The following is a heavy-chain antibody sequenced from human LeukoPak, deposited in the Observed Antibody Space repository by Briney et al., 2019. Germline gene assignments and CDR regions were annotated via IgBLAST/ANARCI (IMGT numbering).Heavy chain of an antibody. J-gene: IGHJ3*01. D-gene: IGHD4-17*01. V-gene: IGHV3-33*01. CDR1: GFTFSSYG. Sequence: PGGSLRLSCAASGFTFSSYGMHWVRQAPGKGLEWVAVIWYDGSNKYYADSVKGRFTVSGDNSRDTLYLQMNSLRAEDTAIYYCARDPNGDYVGAFDFWGRGTMVTVSS. CDR3: ARDPNGDYVGAFDF. CDR2: IWYDGSNK.